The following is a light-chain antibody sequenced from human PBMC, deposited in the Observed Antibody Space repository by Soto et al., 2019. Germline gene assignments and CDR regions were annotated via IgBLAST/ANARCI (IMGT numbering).Light chain of an antibody. CDR1: QGIRNP. J-gene: IGKJ5*01. CDR2: LAS. V-gene: IGKV1-9*01. CDR3: QQVDSYPIT. Sequence: IQLTQSRSSLSASVGDRVTITCRASQGIRNPLAWYQQKPGKGPKLLIYLASTLQSGVPSRFSGSGSGTDFTLTISSLQPEDFATYYCQQVDSYPITFGQGTRLEIK.